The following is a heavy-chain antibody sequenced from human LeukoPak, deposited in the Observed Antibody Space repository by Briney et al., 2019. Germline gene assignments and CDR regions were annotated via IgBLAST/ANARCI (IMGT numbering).Heavy chain of an antibody. CDR2: ISHSGST. CDR3: ARSGGYSSPLTR. D-gene: IGHD6-13*01. J-gene: IGHJ4*02. V-gene: IGHV4-59*01. Sequence: SETLSLTCTVSGGSISSYYWSWIRQPPGKGLEWIGCISHSGSTNYNPSLKSRVTISVDTSKNQFPLKLSSVTAADTAVYYCARSGGYSSPLTRWGQGTLVTVSS. CDR1: GGSISSYY.